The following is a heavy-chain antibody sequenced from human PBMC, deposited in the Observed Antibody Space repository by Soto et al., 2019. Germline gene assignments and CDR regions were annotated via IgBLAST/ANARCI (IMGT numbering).Heavy chain of an antibody. CDR2: MWYDGSSK. V-gene: IGHV3-33*01. CDR3: ARDRAESYSPNYYYYRMDV. D-gene: IGHD1-26*01. J-gene: IGHJ6*02. Sequence: GGSLRPSCAASGFTFSNYGMHWVRQAPGKGLEWVAVMWYDGSSKYYADSVKGRFTISRDNSKNTLFLQMNSLRAEDTAVYYCARDRAESYSPNYYYYRMDVWGQGTAVTVSS. CDR1: GFTFSNYG.